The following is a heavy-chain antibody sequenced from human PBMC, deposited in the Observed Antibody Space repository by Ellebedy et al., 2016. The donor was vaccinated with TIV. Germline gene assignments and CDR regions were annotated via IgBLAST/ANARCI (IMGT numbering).Heavy chain of an antibody. D-gene: IGHD2-15*01. Sequence: GGSLRLSXAASGFTFSGSAMHWVRQASGKGLEWVGRIRSKANGYTTAYGPSVKGRFTINRHDSKNTAYLQMSSLKTADTAVYYCTRLGGGDAFDIWGQGTTGIVSS. J-gene: IGHJ3*02. CDR2: IRSKANGYTT. V-gene: IGHV3-73*01. CDR3: TRLGGGDAFDI. CDR1: GFTFSGSA.